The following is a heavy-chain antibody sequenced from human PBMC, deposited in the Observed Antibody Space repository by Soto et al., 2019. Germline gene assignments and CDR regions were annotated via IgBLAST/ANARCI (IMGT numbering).Heavy chain of an antibody. J-gene: IGHJ5*02. CDR3: AREVDYSGVVITSNWFGT. D-gene: IGHD3-3*01. Sequence: ASVKVSCKASGYTFTSYAMHWVRQAPGQRLEWMGWINAGNGNTKYSQKFQGRVTITRDTSASTAYMELSSLRSEDTAGYHCAREVDYSGVVITSNWFGTWGQGTLVTVCS. V-gene: IGHV1-3*01. CDR1: GYTFTSYA. CDR2: INAGNGNT.